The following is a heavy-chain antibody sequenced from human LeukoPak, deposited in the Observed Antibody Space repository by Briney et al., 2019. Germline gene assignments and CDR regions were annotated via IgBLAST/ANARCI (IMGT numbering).Heavy chain of an antibody. CDR3: ARTLRGRYSSSWYSTRFDP. CDR1: GGSFSGYY. Sequence: SETLSLTCAVYGGSFSGYYWSWIRQPPGKGLEWIGEINYSGSTNYNPSLKSRVTISVDTSKNQFSLKLSSVTAADTAVYYCARTLRGRYSSSWYSTRFDPWGQGTLVTVSS. J-gene: IGHJ5*02. V-gene: IGHV4-34*01. CDR2: INYSGST. D-gene: IGHD6-13*01.